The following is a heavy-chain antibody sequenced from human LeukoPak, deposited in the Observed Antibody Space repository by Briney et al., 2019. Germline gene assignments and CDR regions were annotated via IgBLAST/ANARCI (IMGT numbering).Heavy chain of an antibody. Sequence: GGSLRLSCAASGFTFSSYEMNWVRQAPGKGLEWVSYISSSGSTIYYADSVKGRFTISRDNAKNSLYLQMNSLRAEDTAVYYCARKRPLYGMDVWGKGTTVTVSS. V-gene: IGHV3-48*03. J-gene: IGHJ6*04. CDR1: GFTFSSYE. CDR2: ISSSGSTI. CDR3: ARKRPLYGMDV.